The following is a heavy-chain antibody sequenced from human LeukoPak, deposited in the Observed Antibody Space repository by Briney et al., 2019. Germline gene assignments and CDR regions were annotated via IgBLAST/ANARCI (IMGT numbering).Heavy chain of an antibody. CDR2: IHYSGST. CDR1: GGSISSYH. J-gene: IGHJ3*02. Sequence: SETLSLTCTVSGGSISSYHWIWIRQPPGKGLEWIGYIHYSGSTNYNPSLKNRVTTSVETSKKQFSLKLRSVTAADTAVYYCARSVSWGLLVRDDAFDIWGQGTMVTVSS. V-gene: IGHV4-59*08. D-gene: IGHD2-21*01. CDR3: ARSVSWGLLVRDDAFDI.